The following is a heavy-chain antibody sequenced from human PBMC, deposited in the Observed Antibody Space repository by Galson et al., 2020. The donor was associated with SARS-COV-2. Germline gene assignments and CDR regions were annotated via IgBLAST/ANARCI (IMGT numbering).Heavy chain of an antibody. J-gene: IGHJ2*01. Sequence: GESLKISCKASGYSFTSHGISWVRQAPGQGLEWMGWISAYNGDTQYAQKFQDRVTMTTDMSTDTAYMEVRSLRFDDTAMYYCAKDLYSSSWIEWYFDLWGRGTLVTVSS. CDR1: GYSFTSHG. CDR2: ISAYNGDT. V-gene: IGHV1-18*04. CDR3: AKDLYSSSWIEWYFDL. D-gene: IGHD6-13*01.